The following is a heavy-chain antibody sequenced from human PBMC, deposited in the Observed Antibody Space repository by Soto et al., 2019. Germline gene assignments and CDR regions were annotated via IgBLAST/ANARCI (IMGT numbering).Heavy chain of an antibody. CDR3: ARERNKGNYYYYGMDV. CDR2: IYHSGST. CDR1: GGSISSSNW. J-gene: IGHJ6*02. V-gene: IGHV4-4*02. Sequence: PSETLSLTCAVSGGSISSSNWWSWVRQPPGKGLEWIGEIYHSGSTNYNPSLKSRVTISVDKSKNQFSLKLSSVTAADTAVYYCARERNKGNYYYYGMDVWGQGTTVTVSS.